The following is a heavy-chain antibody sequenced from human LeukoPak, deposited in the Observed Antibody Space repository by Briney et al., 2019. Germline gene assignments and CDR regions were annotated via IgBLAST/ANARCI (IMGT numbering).Heavy chain of an antibody. V-gene: IGHV4-4*07. D-gene: IGHD6-19*01. CDR2: IYTSGGT. CDR1: GGSISNYY. J-gene: IGHJ4*02. Sequence: SETLSLTCTVSGGSISNYYWTWIRQPAGKGLEWIGRIYTSGGTNYNPSLKSRVTMSVDTSTNQFSLKLSSVTAADTAMYYCARAAEYSSGWYLFDFWGQGILVTVSS. CDR3: ARAAEYSSGWYLFDF.